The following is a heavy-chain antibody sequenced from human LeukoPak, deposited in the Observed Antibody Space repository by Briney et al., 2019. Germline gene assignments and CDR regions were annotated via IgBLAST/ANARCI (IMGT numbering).Heavy chain of an antibody. V-gene: IGHV3-7*01. CDR2: INQDGSQT. Sequence: GGSLRLSCTASGFTLRSFWMSWVRQAPGKGPEWVANINQDGSQTYYIDSVRGRFTISRDNSKNSLYLQMNTLRAGDTAVYFCAGGRGQIMEYWGQGTLVTVSS. J-gene: IGHJ4*02. D-gene: IGHD3-3*01. CDR1: GFTLRSFW. CDR3: AGGRGQIMEY.